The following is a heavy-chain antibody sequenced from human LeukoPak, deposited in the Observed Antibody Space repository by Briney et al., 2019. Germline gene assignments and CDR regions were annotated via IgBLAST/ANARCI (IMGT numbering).Heavy chain of an antibody. V-gene: IGHV1-18*01. D-gene: IGHD2-2*01. Sequence: ASVKVSCKASGYTFSKYGISWLRQAPGQGLEWMGWISGYNAYTHYAQKLQGRVTMTTDTSTSTAYMELRSLRSDDTAVYYCARDRRLDYQLPADNWGQGTLVTVSS. CDR1: GYTFSKYG. CDR2: ISGYNAYT. CDR3: ARDRRLDYQLPADN. J-gene: IGHJ4*02.